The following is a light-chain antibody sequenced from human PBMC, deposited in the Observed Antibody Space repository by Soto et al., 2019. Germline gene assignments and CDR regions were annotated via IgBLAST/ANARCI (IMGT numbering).Light chain of an antibody. CDR3: QQSFSPLWT. Sequence: DLQMTQSPSSLSASVGDRVTITCRASQSISNYLNWYQQKPGKAPKLLIYAASSMQSGVPSRFSGSVSETDFTLTISSLQPDDSATYYCQQSFSPLWTFGQGTKVE. J-gene: IGKJ1*01. CDR1: QSISNY. CDR2: AAS. V-gene: IGKV1-39*01.